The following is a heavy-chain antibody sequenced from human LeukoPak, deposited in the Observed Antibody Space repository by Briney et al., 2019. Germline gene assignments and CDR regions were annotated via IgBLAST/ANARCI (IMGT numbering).Heavy chain of an antibody. Sequence: GGSLRLSCAASGFTFSNYAMSWVRQAPGKGLEWVSAILGSGVTTYYADSVKGRFTVSRDNSKSTLYLQMNTLRAEDTALYYCAKWGDYDVLTGYYVPDYWGQGILVTVSS. J-gene: IGHJ4*02. V-gene: IGHV3-23*01. CDR1: GFTFSNYA. CDR3: AKWGDYDVLTGYYVPDY. CDR2: ILGSGVTT. D-gene: IGHD3-9*01.